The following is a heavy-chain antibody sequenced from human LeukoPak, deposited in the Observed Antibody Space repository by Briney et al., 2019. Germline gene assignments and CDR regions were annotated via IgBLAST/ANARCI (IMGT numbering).Heavy chain of an antibody. CDR2: ISYDGSNK. V-gene: IGHV3-30*04. CDR1: GFTFSSYA. Sequence: PGGSLRLSCAASGFTFSSYAMHWVRQAPGKGLEWVAVISYDGSNKYYADSVKGRFTISRDNSKNTLYLQMNSLRAEDTAVYYCARDYYGSGSYYTIEGYFDYWGQGTLVTVSS. CDR3: ARDYYGSGSYYTIEGYFDY. D-gene: IGHD3-10*01. J-gene: IGHJ4*02.